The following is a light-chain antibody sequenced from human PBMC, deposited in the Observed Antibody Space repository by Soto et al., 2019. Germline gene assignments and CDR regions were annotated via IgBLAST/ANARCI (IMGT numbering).Light chain of an antibody. V-gene: IGKV1-5*01. CDR1: QSISSW. CDR2: DAS. Sequence: VGDRVTITCRASQSISSWLAWYQQKPGKAPKLLIYDASSLESGVPSRFSGSGSGTEFTLTISSLQPDDFATYYCQQYNSYRTFGQGTKVDI. J-gene: IGKJ1*01. CDR3: QQYNSYRT.